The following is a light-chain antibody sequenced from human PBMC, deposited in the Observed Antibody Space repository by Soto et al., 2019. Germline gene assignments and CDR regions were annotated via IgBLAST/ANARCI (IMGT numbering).Light chain of an antibody. CDR3: QQYDSSPT. J-gene: IGKJ1*01. CDR2: GAS. Sequence: EIVMTQSPATLSVSPGERATLSCRASQSVSSNLAWYQQKPGQAPRLLIYGASTRATGIPARFSGSGSGTEFTLTISSLQSEDSAVYYCQQYDSSPTFGQGTTVEIK. CDR1: QSVSSN. V-gene: IGKV3-15*01.